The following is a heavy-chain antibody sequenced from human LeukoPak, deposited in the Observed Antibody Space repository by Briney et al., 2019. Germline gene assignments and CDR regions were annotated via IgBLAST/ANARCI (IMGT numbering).Heavy chain of an antibody. CDR3: AKQIAAAGPFDY. Sequence: SETLSLTCTVSGYSISSGYYWGWIRQAPGKGLEWIGSNYNSGSTSYNPYLKSRVTLSVDMSNNQYSLKLSSVTAADTAVYYCAKQIAAAGPFDYWGQGTLVTVSS. D-gene: IGHD6-13*01. V-gene: IGHV4-38-2*02. CDR1: GYSISSGYY. J-gene: IGHJ4*02. CDR2: NYNSGST.